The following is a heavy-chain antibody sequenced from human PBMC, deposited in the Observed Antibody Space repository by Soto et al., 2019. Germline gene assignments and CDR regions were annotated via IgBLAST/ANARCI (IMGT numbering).Heavy chain of an antibody. J-gene: IGHJ6*02. CDR2: ISSSSSYI. D-gene: IGHD3-3*01. V-gene: IGHV3-21*01. Sequence: GGSLRLSCAASGFTFSSYSMNWVRQAPGKGLEWVSSISSSSSYIYYADSVKGRFTISRDNAKKSLYLQMNSLRAEDTAVYYCARADRITIFGVVISPTYYYYGMDVWGQGTTVTVSS. CDR1: GFTFSSYS. CDR3: ARADRITIFGVVISPTYYYYGMDV.